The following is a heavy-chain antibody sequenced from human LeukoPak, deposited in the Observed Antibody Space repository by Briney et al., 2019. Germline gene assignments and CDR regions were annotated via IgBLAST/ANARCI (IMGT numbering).Heavy chain of an antibody. V-gene: IGHV4-4*02. CDR2: IYHSGST. CDR1: GGSISSSNW. J-gene: IGHJ4*02. CDR3: ARGIVGAVENYYFDY. Sequence: PSETLSLTCAVSGGSISSSNWWSWVRQPPGKGLEWIGEIYHSGSTNYNPSLKSRVTISVDKSKNQFSLKLSSVTAADTAVYYCARGIVGAVENYYFDYWGQGTLVTVSS. D-gene: IGHD1-26*01.